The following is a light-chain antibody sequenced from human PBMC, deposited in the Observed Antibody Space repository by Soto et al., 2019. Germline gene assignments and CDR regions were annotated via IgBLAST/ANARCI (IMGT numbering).Light chain of an antibody. CDR2: AAS. V-gene: IGKV1-39*01. Sequence: IQITQSPSSLSASVGDRVTITCRASQSISNNLIWYQQKPGKAPNVLINAASSLQSGVPSRFSGSGSGTDFTLTISSLQPEHFANYYCQQNNSVPRTFGQGTKVDXK. CDR1: QSISNN. J-gene: IGKJ2*01. CDR3: QQNNSVPRT.